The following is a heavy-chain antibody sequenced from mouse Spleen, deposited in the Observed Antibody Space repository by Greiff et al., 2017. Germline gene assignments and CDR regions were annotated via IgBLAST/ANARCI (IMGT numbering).Heavy chain of an antibody. CDR3: ARIVATRTYYFDY. V-gene: IGHV7-3*01. J-gene: IGHJ2*01. CDR1: GFTFTDYY. CDR2: IRNKANGYTT. Sequence: EVQVVESGGGLVQPGGSLSLSCAASGFTFTDYYMSWVRQPPGKALEWLGFIRNKANGYTTEYSASVKGRFTISRDNSQSILYLQMNALRAEDRATYYCARIVATRTYYFDYWGQGTTLTVSS. D-gene: IGHD1-1*01.